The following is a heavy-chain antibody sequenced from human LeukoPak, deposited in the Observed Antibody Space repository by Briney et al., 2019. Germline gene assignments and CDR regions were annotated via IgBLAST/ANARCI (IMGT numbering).Heavy chain of an antibody. Sequence: SETLSLTYTVSGGSISSYYWSWIRQPPGKGLEWIGYIYYSGSTNYNPSLKSRVTISVDTSKNQFSLKLSSVTAADTAVYYCARGSPINKLRYFDWLSTNLYYYYYMDVWGKGTTVTISS. CDR1: GGSISSYY. CDR3: ARGSPINKLRYFDWLSTNLYYYYYMDV. J-gene: IGHJ6*03. CDR2: IYYSGST. D-gene: IGHD3-9*01. V-gene: IGHV4-59*01.